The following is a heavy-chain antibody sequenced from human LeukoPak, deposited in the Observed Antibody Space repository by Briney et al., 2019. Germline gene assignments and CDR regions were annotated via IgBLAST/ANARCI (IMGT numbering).Heavy chain of an antibody. Sequence: ASVKVSCKASGDTFTNYAMNWVRQAPGQGLEWMGGINTNTGNPAYAQGFTGRFVFSLDTSFSTAYLQIISLQAEDTAVYYCARDPQWIQLHFDYWGQGPLVTVSS. D-gene: IGHD5-18*01. V-gene: IGHV7-4-1*02. CDR2: INTNTGNP. J-gene: IGHJ4*02. CDR3: ARDPQWIQLHFDY. CDR1: GDTFTNYA.